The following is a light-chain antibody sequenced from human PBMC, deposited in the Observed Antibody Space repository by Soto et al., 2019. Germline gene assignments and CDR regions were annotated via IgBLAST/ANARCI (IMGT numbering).Light chain of an antibody. CDR3: ATWDDRLNVL. CDR1: SSNIGSNT. CDR2: SNN. J-gene: IGLJ2*01. Sequence: QSVLTQPPSASGTPGQRVTISCSGSSSNIGSNTVNWYQQLPGTAPKLLIYSNNERPSGVPDRFSGSKSGTSASLAISGLQSEDEADYYCATWDDRLNVLFGRGTKLTVL. V-gene: IGLV1-44*01.